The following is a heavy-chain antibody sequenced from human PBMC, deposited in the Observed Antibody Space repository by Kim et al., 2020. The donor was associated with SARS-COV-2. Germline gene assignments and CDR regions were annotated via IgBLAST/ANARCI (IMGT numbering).Heavy chain of an antibody. CDR3: ARVGPYYSYGMDV. CDR1: GDSISHSNL. J-gene: IGHJ6*02. V-gene: IGHV4-4*02. Sequence: SETLSLTCGVSGDSISHSNLWSWVRQPPGKGLEWIGEIYHSGSTNYNPSLKSRVAISVDKSTNQFSLRLSSVTAADPAVYYCARVGPYYSYGMDVWGQGTTVTVYS. CDR2: IYHSGST.